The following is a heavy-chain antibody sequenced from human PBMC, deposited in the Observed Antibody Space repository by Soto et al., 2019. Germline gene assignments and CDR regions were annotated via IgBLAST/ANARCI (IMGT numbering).Heavy chain of an antibody. CDR2: IYSGGST. V-gene: IGHV3-53*01. D-gene: IGHD1-20*01. CDR1: GFTVSSNY. J-gene: IGHJ6*02. CDR3: AGPAEGITGTTGPRPYYYYGMDV. Sequence: QTGGSLRLSCAASGFTVSSNYMSWVRQAPGKGLEWVSVIYSGGSTYYADSVKGRFTISRDNSKNTLYLQMNSLRAEDTAVYYCAGPAEGITGTTGPRPYYYYGMDVWGQGTTVTVSS.